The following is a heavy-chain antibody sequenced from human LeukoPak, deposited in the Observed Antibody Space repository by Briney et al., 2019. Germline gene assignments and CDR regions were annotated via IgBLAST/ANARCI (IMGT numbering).Heavy chain of an antibody. D-gene: IGHD5-24*01. J-gene: IGHJ3*02. V-gene: IGHV3-48*03. CDR2: ISSIGSTI. CDR3: ARPMGDGYNYNAFDI. CDR1: GFTFSSCG. Sequence: GGSLRLSCAASGFTFSSCGMNWVRQAPGKGLEWVSYISSIGSTIYYADPVKGRFIISRDNAYNQLNLQMISLRGDDTAVYYCARPMGDGYNYNAFDIWGQGTMVTVSS.